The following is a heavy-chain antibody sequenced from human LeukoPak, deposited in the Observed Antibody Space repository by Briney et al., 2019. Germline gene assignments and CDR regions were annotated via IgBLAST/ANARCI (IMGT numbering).Heavy chain of an antibody. J-gene: IGHJ4*02. CDR2: INHSGST. V-gene: IGHV4-34*01. Sequence: ASETLSLTRAVYGGSFSGYYWSWIRQPPGKGLEWIGEINHSGSTNYNPSLKSRVTISVDTSKNQFSLKLSSVTAADTAVYYCARGVRYSYGPFDYWGQGTLVTVSS. CDR1: GGSFSGYY. CDR3: ARGVRYSYGPFDY. D-gene: IGHD5-18*01.